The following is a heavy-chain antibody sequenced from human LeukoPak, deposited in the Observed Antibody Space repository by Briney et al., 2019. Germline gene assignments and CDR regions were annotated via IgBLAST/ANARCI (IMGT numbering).Heavy chain of an antibody. CDR3: ARDPPDCSGGSCYSYGGDY. D-gene: IGHD2-15*01. CDR1: GVTFSNYA. Sequence: GGSLRLSCAASGVTFSNYAMSWVRQAPGKGLEWVSGISVSDDRTYYADSVKGRFTISRDNSKNTLYLQMNSLRAEDTAVYYCARDPPDCSGGSCYSYGGDYWGQGTLVTVSS. J-gene: IGHJ4*02. V-gene: IGHV3-23*01. CDR2: ISVSDDRT.